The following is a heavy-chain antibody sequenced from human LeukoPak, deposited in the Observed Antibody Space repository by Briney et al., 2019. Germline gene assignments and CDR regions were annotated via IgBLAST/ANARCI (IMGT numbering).Heavy chain of an antibody. Sequence: ASVKVSCKASGYTFTAYYLHWVRQAPGQGLEWVGRINPDSGGTNSAQRFQGRVTMTRDTSISTAYMELSRLSSDDTAVYYCARVKGGTTTGGLYYYYGMDVWGQGTTVTVSS. CDR3: ARVKGGTTTGGLYYYYGMDV. D-gene: IGHD1-1*01. J-gene: IGHJ6*02. V-gene: IGHV1-2*06. CDR1: GYTFTAYY. CDR2: INPDSGGT.